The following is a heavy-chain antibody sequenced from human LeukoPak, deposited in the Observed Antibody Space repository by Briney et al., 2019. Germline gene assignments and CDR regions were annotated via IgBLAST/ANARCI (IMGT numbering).Heavy chain of an antibody. D-gene: IGHD2-15*01. CDR3: TTDRRYCSGGTCYYDRNY. CDR2: IKSKIDGGTK. V-gene: IGHV3-15*01. CDR1: GFTFSSAW. J-gene: IGHJ4*02. Sequence: PGGSLRLSCAASGFTFSSAWMTWVRQAPGKGLEWVGRIKSKIDGGTKEYAAPVKGRFTISRDDSKNTVYLQMNSLQTEDTAVYYCTTDRRYCSGGTCYYDRNYWGQGTLVTVSS.